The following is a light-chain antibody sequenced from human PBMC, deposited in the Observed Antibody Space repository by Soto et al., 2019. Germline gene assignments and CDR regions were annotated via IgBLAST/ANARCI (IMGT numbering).Light chain of an antibody. V-gene: IGKV3-11*01. CDR3: QQRSNWPLT. CDR1: QSVSSY. Sequence: EIVLTQSPATLSLSPGERATLSCRASQSVSSYLAWYQQKPCQDPRLLIYDASNRATGIPARFSGSGSGTDCTLTISSLEPEDCAVYYCQQRSNWPLTFGGGTKVEIK. J-gene: IGKJ4*01. CDR2: DAS.